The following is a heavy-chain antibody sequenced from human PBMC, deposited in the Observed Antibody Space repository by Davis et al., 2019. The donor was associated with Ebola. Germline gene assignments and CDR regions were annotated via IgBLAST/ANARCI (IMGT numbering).Heavy chain of an antibody. J-gene: IGHJ4*02. V-gene: IGHV4-59*02. Sequence: MPSETLSLTCSVSGGSVGSDYWIWIRQSPGKGLEWIAFISNGGRTIYNPSLRGRVTISIDTSKNQFSLEVRSVTAADTAFYYCVRGSDTYKTGYWGQGTLVTASS. CDR1: GGSVGSDY. CDR2: ISNGGRT. CDR3: VRGSDTYKTGY. D-gene: IGHD1-26*01.